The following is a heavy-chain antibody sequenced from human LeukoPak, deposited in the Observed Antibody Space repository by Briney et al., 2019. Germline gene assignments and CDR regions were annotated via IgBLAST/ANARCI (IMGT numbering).Heavy chain of an antibody. CDR3: ARPMFPRSYGYVFGY. D-gene: IGHD3-16*01. V-gene: IGHV3-11*04. Sequence: PGGSLRLSCAASGFTFSDYYMSWIRQAPGKGLEWVSYISSSGSTIYYADSVQGRFTISRDNAKNSLYLQMNSLRAEDTAVYYCARPMFPRSYGYVFGYWGQGALVTVSS. CDR1: GFTFSDYY. J-gene: IGHJ4*02. CDR2: ISSSGSTI.